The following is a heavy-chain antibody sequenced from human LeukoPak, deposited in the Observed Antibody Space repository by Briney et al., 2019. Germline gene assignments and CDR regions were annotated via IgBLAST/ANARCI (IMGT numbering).Heavy chain of an antibody. CDR3: AARRDGYNNWYFDL. Sequence: SVTLSLTCTGSGGSSSSYYWSWIRQSPGQGLEWIGFIYYSGNTNYNPSLKSRATIPLDTSKNQLSLTLNSVTAADTAVYYCAARRDGYNNWYFDLWGRGTLVTVSS. J-gene: IGHJ2*01. V-gene: IGHV4-59*01. CDR1: GGSSSSYY. CDR2: IYYSGNT. D-gene: IGHD5-24*01.